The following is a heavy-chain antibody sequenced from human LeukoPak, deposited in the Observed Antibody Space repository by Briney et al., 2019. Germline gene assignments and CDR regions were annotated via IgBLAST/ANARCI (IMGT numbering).Heavy chain of an antibody. D-gene: IGHD6-19*01. V-gene: IGHV4-38-2*02. Sequence: SETLSLTCTVSGYSISSGYYWGWIRQPPGKGLEWIGSIYHSGSTYYSPSLKSRVTISVDTSKNQFSLKLSSVTAADTAVYYCARDSSGASSFDYWGQGTLVTVSS. CDR1: GYSISSGYY. CDR3: ARDSSGASSFDY. J-gene: IGHJ4*02. CDR2: IYHSGST.